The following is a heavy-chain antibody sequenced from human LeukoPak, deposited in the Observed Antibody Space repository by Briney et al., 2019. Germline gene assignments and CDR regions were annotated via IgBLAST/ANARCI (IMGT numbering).Heavy chain of an antibody. V-gene: IGHV3-66*01. Sequence: PGGSLRLSCAASGFTVSSNYMSWVRQAPGKGLEWVSVIYSGGRTSYADSVKGRFTISRDNSKNTLYLQMNSLRAEDTAVYYCARSTGGYYYYGMDVWGQGTTVTVSS. J-gene: IGHJ6*02. CDR1: GFTVSSNY. D-gene: IGHD3-16*01. CDR3: ARSTGGYYYYGMDV. CDR2: IYSGGRT.